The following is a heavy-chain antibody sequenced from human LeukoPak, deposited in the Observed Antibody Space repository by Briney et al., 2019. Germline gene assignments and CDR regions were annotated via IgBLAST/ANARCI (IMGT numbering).Heavy chain of an antibody. V-gene: IGHV6-1*01. CDR1: GDSVSSNSAA. CDR2: TYFRSKLFN. Sequence: SQTLSLTCAISGDSVSSNSAAWNWIRQSPSRGLEWLGRTYFRSKLFNDYALSVKSRITINPDTSKSQFSLQLNSVTPEDTAVYFCARGVRYFDLWGRGTLVTVSS. CDR3: ARGVRYFDL. J-gene: IGHJ2*01.